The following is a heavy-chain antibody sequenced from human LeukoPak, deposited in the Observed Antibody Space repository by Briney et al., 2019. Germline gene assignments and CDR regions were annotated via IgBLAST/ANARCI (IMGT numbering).Heavy chain of an antibody. V-gene: IGHV3-48*01. J-gene: IGHJ4*02. CDR2: ISSSSSTI. CDR1: GFTFSSYS. D-gene: IGHD3-3*01. Sequence: GGSLRLSCATSGFTFSSYSMNWVRQAPGKGLEWVSYISSSSSTIYYADSVKGRFTISRANSKNTLYLQMNNLRAEDTAVYYCAKLTGDDFWSGYEYYFNYWGQGTLVTVSS. CDR3: AKLTGDDFWSGYEYYFNY.